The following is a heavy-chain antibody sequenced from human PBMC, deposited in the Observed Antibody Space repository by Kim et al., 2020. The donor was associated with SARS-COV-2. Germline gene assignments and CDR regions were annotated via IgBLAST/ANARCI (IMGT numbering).Heavy chain of an antibody. Sequence: ASVKVSCKASGYSFTGYYIHWVRQAPGQGLEWMGRVNPKSGDTNFAQKFQGRVTMTRDTSISTAYMELSSLRSDDTAVYYCARGAYGDYYWGQGTLVTVSS. CDR2: VNPKSGDT. CDR3: ARGAYGDYY. CDR1: GYSFTGYY. J-gene: IGHJ4*02. D-gene: IGHD4-17*01. V-gene: IGHV1-2*06.